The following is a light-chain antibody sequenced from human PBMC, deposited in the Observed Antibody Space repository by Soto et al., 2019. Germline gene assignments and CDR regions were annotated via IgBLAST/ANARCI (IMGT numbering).Light chain of an antibody. J-gene: IGLJ3*02. V-gene: IGLV1-40*01. CDR2: GNI. CDR3: QSSDNSLSGPG. CDR1: SSNIGAGYD. Sequence: QSVLTQPPSVSGAPGQRVTISCTGSSSNIGAGYDVHWYQQVPGTAPKLLIYGNINRPSGVPDRFSGSNSGTSASLAITGLHAADEADSSCQSSDNSLSGPGFGGGTKLTVL.